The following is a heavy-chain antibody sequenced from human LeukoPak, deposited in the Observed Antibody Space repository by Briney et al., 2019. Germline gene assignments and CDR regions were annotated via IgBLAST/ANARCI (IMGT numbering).Heavy chain of an antibody. D-gene: IGHD3-22*01. CDR3: AKDYYDSSGGAFDI. Sequence: PGGSLRLSCAASGFTFSSYGMHWVRQAPGKGLEWVAVISYDGSNKYYADSVKGRFIISRDNSKNTLYLQMNSLRAEDTAVYYCAKDYYDSSGGAFDIWGQGTMVTVSS. J-gene: IGHJ3*02. CDR1: GFTFSSYG. V-gene: IGHV3-30*18. CDR2: ISYDGSNK.